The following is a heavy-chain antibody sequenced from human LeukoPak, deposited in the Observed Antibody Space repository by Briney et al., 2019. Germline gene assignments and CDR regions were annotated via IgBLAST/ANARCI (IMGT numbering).Heavy chain of an antibody. Sequence: PGGSLRLSCAASGFTFSSYEMNWVRQAPGKGLEWVSYISSSGSTIYYADSVKGRFTISRDNAKNSLYLQMNSLRAEDTAVYYCARAAFGRSSSWFDYWGQGTLVTVSS. V-gene: IGHV3-48*03. J-gene: IGHJ4*02. CDR2: ISSSGSTI. CDR1: GFTFSSYE. CDR3: ARAAFGRSSSWFDY. D-gene: IGHD6-13*01.